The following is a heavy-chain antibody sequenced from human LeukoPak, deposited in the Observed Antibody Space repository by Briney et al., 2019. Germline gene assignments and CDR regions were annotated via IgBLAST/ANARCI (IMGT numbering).Heavy chain of an antibody. CDR3: ARIPQRVPHNWFDP. CDR2: MNPNSGNT. CDR1: GYTFTSYD. Sequence: ASVTVSCKASGYTFTSYDINWVRQATGQGLEWMGWMNPNSGNTGYAQKFQGRVTMTRNTSISTAYMELSSLRSDDTAVYYCARIPQRVPHNWFDPWGQGTLVTVSS. V-gene: IGHV1-8*01. J-gene: IGHJ5*02. D-gene: IGHD2-2*01.